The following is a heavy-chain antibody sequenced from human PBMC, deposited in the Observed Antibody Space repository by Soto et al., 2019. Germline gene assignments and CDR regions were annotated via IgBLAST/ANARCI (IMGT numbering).Heavy chain of an antibody. D-gene: IGHD6-19*01. CDR2: ISAYNGNI. CDR3: ARDEDSGWNYFDY. V-gene: IGHV1-18*01. Sequence: ASVKVSFKACGYTFTSYGISWVRQAPGQGLEWMGWISAYNGNINYAQMLQGRVTVTTDTSTSTAYMELRSLRPDDTAVYYCARDEDSGWNYFDYWGQGTLVTVSS. J-gene: IGHJ4*02. CDR1: GYTFTSYG.